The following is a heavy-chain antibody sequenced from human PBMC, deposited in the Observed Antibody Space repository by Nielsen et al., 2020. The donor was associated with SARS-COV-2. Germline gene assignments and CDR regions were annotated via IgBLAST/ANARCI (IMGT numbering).Heavy chain of an antibody. D-gene: IGHD5-12*01. J-gene: IGHJ6*02. CDR2: ISGSGGNT. V-gene: IGHV3-23*01. CDR3: AKDKSGYDFYFYYGMDV. Sequence: ESLKISCAASGFIFSSHAMSWVRQAPGKGLEWVSGISGSGGNTYYTDSVKGRFTISRDNSKNTLYLQMNSLGAEDTAVYYCAKDKSGYDFYFYYGMDVWGQGTTVTVSS. CDR1: GFIFSSHA.